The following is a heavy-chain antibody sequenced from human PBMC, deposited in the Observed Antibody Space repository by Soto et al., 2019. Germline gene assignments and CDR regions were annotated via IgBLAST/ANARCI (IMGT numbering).Heavy chain of an antibody. CDR2: IYWNDDK. CDR3: GRRLSTYGMDV. CDR1: GFSLNTRGVG. D-gene: IGHD6-13*01. Sequence: SGPTLVNPTHTLTLTCNFSGFSLNTRGVGVLWIRQPPGKALEWLALIYWNDDKRYNPSLKNRLTITKDTSKDQVVLKMTDMDPVDTGTYYCGRRLSTYGMDVWGQGTTVTVSS. V-gene: IGHV2-5*04. J-gene: IGHJ6*02.